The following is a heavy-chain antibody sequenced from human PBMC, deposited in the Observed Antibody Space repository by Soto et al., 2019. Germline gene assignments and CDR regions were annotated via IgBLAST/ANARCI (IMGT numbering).Heavy chain of an antibody. D-gene: IGHD3-16*02. Sequence: GGSLRLSCTASGFTFGDYAMSWFRQAPGKGLEWVGFIRSKAYGGTTEYAASVKGRFTISRDDSKSIAYLQMNSLKTEDTAVYYCTRVYDYIWGSYRYRNFDYWGQGTLVTVSS. CDR2: IRSKAYGGTT. V-gene: IGHV3-49*03. CDR3: TRVYDYIWGSYRYRNFDY. CDR1: GFTFGDYA. J-gene: IGHJ4*02.